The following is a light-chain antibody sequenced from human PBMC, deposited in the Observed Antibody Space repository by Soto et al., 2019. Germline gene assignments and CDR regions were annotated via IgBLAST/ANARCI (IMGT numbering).Light chain of an antibody. J-gene: IGLJ1*01. Sequence: QSALTQPASVSGSPGQSITISCTGTNSDVGGYKYVSWYQQLPGKAPKLILYEVSNRPSGVSDRFSGSKSGNTASLTISGLQAEDEADYFCSSFRSGSTLYVFGTGTKVTVL. V-gene: IGLV2-14*01. CDR2: EVS. CDR3: SSFRSGSTLYV. CDR1: NSDVGGYKY.